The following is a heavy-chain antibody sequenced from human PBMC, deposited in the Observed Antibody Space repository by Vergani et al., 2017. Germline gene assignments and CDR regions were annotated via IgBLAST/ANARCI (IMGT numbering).Heavy chain of an antibody. Sequence: EVQLLESGGGLVQPGGSLRLSCAASGFTFSSYAMSWVRQAPGKGLEWVSAISASGGSTYYADSVKGRFTISRDNSKNTLYLQMNSLKAEDTAVYYCAKDREGKIMAADFDYWGQGTLVTVSS. CDR3: AKDREGKIMAADFDY. D-gene: IGHD6-13*01. J-gene: IGHJ4*02. CDR2: ISASGGST. CDR1: GFTFSSYA. V-gene: IGHV3-23*01.